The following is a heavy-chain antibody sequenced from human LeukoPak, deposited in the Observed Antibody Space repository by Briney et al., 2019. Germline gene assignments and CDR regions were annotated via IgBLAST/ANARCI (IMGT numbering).Heavy chain of an antibody. CDR1: GFTFTNYL. Sequence: GASVKVSCKASGFTFTNYLLHWVRDAPRHRLKWWGVINTSGGSTTYAQKLQGRVTMTRDISTSKVYLGLSSLRSEDTAFYYCAREGGYGDYYFDYWGQGTLVTVSS. CDR2: INTSGGST. J-gene: IGHJ4*02. V-gene: IGHV1-46*01. CDR3: AREGGYGDYYFDY. D-gene: IGHD4-17*01.